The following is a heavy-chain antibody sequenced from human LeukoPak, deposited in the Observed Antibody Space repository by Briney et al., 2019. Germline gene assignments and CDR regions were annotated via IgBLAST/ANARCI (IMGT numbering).Heavy chain of an antibody. CDR1: GFTFSSYW. D-gene: IGHD4-23*01. CDR2: INTDGSST. J-gene: IGHJ4*02. V-gene: IGHV3-74*01. CDR3: APPGDYGGNVD. Sequence: GGSLRLSCAASGFTFSSYWMHRVRQAPDKGLVWVSRINTDGSSTTYADSVKGRFTISRDNAKNMLYLQMNSLRAEDTAVYYCAPPGDYGGNVDWGQGTLVTVSS.